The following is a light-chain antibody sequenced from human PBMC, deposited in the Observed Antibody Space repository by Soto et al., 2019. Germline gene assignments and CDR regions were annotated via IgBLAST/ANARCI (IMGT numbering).Light chain of an antibody. CDR3: QQSYDTLLFT. Sequence: DIQMTQSPSSLSASVGDRVTITCRASQRISNYLNWYQQKPGKPPYLLIYAASTLQSGVPSRFSGSGSGTDFTLTISSVQPEDFATYYCQQSYDTLLFTFGPGTQVDIK. CDR1: QRISNY. J-gene: IGKJ3*01. V-gene: IGKV1-39*01. CDR2: AAS.